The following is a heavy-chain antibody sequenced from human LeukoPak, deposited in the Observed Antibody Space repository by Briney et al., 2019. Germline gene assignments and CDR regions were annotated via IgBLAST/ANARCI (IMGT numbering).Heavy chain of an antibody. D-gene: IGHD3-10*01. CDR2: INHSGST. J-gene: IGHJ6*03. V-gene: IGHV4-34*01. Sequence: SETLSLTCAVYGGSFSGYYWSWIRQPPGKGLEWIGEINHSGSTKYNPSLKSRVTISVDTSKNQFSLKLISVTAADTAVYYCARRVGRWFGERAYYYNYMDVWGKGTTVTISS. CDR1: GGSFSGYY. CDR3: ARRVGRWFGERAYYYNYMDV.